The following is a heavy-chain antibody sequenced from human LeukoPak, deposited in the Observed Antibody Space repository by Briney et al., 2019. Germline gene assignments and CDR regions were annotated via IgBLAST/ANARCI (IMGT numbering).Heavy chain of an antibody. CDR1: GYTFRNYG. V-gene: IGHV3-48*01. CDR2: ISSSSSTI. CDR3: ARPLYYYDSSGYFAFDI. J-gene: IGHJ3*02. Sequence: GGSLRLSCAASGYTFRNYGMHWVRQAPVKGLEWVSYISSSSSTIYYADSVKGRFTISRDNAKNSLYLQMNSLRAEDTAVYYCARPLYYYDSSGYFAFDIWGQGTMVTVSS. D-gene: IGHD3-22*01.